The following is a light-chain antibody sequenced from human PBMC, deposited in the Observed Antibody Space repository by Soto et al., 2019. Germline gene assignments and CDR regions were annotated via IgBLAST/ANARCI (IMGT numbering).Light chain of an antibody. J-gene: IGKJ1*01. CDR3: QQYGSSGT. CDR1: QSVDIN. Sequence: EIVLTKSHGTVSVSPWDRVTSFCRASQSVDINLAWYQQRAGQAPRLLVYGASTKATDMPDRFSGSGSGTDFTLTISRLEPEDFAVYYCQQYGSSGTFGQGTKVDIK. CDR2: GAS. V-gene: IGKV3-20*01.